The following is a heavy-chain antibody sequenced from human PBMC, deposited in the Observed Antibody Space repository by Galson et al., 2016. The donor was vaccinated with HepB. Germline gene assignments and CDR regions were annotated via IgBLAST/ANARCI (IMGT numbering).Heavy chain of an antibody. CDR2: VSGSGVST. Sequence: SLRLSCAASGFTFSSYAMSWVRQAPGKGLEWVSTVSGSGVSTYYADSVKGRFTISRDNSKKTMDLQMSSLRAEDTALYYCAKDPNGDYIGAYDSWGQGTLVTVSS. V-gene: IGHV3-23*01. D-gene: IGHD4-17*01. J-gene: IGHJ4*02. CDR3: AKDPNGDYIGAYDS. CDR1: GFTFSSYA.